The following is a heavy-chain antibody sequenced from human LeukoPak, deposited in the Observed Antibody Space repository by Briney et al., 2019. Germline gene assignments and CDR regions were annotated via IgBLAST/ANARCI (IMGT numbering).Heavy chain of an antibody. J-gene: IGHJ6*03. CDR3: AKDEYGSGRGYMDV. Sequence: GGSLRLSCAASEFSVGSNYMTWVRQAPGKGLEWVSLIYSGGSTYYADSVKGRFTISRDNSKNTLYLQMNSLRAEDTAVYYCAKDEYGSGRGYMDVWGKGTTVTVSS. D-gene: IGHD3-10*01. V-gene: IGHV3-66*01. CDR2: IYSGGST. CDR1: EFSVGSNY.